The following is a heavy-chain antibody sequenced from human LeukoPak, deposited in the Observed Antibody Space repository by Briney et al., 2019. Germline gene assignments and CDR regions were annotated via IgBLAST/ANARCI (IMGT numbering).Heavy chain of an antibody. D-gene: IGHD3-10*01. CDR3: ARTGGAGSPSDT. CDR1: GFIFSDFY. J-gene: IGHJ5*02. V-gene: IGHV3-11*01. Sequence: GGSLRLSCAPSGFIFSDFYMTWIRQAPGKGLEWVSYISSSGGITYYADSVKGRFTISRDNAKNSLYLEMNSLRDDDTAVYFCARTGGAGSPSDTWGQGTLVTVSS. CDR2: ISSSGGIT.